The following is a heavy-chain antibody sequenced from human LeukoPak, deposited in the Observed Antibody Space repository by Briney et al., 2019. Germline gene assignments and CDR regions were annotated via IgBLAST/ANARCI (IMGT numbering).Heavy chain of an antibody. CDR2: ISYDGSIK. CDR3: ARDGVAVAATRNYYYYGMDV. V-gene: IGHV3-30-3*01. J-gene: IGHJ6*02. Sequence: GRSLRPSCAASGFTFSSYAMHWVRQAPGKGLEWVAVISYDGSIKYYADSVKGRFTTSRDNSKNMLYLQMNSLRSEDTAVYYCARDGVAVAATRNYYYYGMDVWGQGTTVTVSS. CDR1: GFTFSSYA. D-gene: IGHD6-19*01.